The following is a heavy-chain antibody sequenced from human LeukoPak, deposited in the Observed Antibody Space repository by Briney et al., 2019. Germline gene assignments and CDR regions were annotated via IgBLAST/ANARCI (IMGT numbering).Heavy chain of an antibody. CDR3: ARLTGNDAFDI. Sequence: SETLSLTCTVSGGSISSYYWSWIRQPPGKGLEWIACIYYSGSTNYNPSLKSRVTISVDTSKNQFSLKLSSVTAADTAVYYCARLTGNDAFDIWGQGTMVTVSS. CDR2: IYYSGST. CDR1: GGSISSYY. D-gene: IGHD7-27*01. V-gene: IGHV4-59*08. J-gene: IGHJ3*02.